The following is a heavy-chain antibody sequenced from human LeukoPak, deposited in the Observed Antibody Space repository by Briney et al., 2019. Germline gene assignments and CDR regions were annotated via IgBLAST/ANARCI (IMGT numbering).Heavy chain of an antibody. V-gene: IGHV3-21*01. CDR3: ARVGPPPINLFDY. J-gene: IGHJ4*01. CDR1: GFTFSSYS. D-gene: IGHD1-14*01. CDR2: ISSSSSYI. Sequence: KPGGSLRLSCPAYGFTFSSYSMNWVRQAPGKGLEWVSSISSSSSYIYYADSVKGRFTISRDNAKNSLYLQMNSLRAEDTAVYYCARVGPPPINLFDYWGQGTLVTVSS.